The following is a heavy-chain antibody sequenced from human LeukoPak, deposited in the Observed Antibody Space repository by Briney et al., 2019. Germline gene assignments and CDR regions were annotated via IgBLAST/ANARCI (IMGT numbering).Heavy chain of an antibody. CDR3: AIMHPYYDGSGYWVQ. CDR1: GSTFSSYA. V-gene: IGHV3-23*01. Sequence: PGESLRLSCAVSGSTFSSYAMSWVRQAPGKGLEWVSGISTSGGSSSYADSVKGRFTISRDNPRNTLYMQMNSLRAEDTALYYCAIMHPYYDGSGYWVQWGQGTLVTVSS. CDR2: ISTSGGSS. D-gene: IGHD3-22*01. J-gene: IGHJ4*02.